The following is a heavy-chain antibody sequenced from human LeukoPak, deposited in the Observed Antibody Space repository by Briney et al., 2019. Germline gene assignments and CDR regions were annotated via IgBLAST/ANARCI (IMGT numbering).Heavy chain of an antibody. CDR2: INHGGST. D-gene: IGHD3-22*01. CDR1: GGSLSGYY. J-gene: IGHJ4*02. V-gene: IGHV4-34*01. Sequence: PSETLSLTCAVYGGSLSGYYWSWIRQSPGKGLEWIGEINHGGSTNYNPSLKSRVTMSVDTSKNHFSLKLSSVTAADTAVYYCVRGWLDYYDSSGYYVDYWGQGTLVTVSS. CDR3: VRGWLDYYDSSGYYVDY.